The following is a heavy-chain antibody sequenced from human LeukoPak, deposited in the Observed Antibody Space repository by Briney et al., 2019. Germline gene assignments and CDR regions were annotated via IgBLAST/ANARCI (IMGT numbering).Heavy chain of an antibody. CDR1: GFTFSSYP. CDR3: AKEDYRDHTTGFDS. J-gene: IGHJ5*01. D-gene: IGHD4-17*01. V-gene: IGHV3-23*01. CDR2: ITSSGGT. Sequence: GGSLRLSCAASGFTFSSYPVSWVRQAPGRGLEWVSAITSSGGTYYIASVRGRFIVSGDNSRNTLYLQMNGLTAEDTAMYYCAKEDYRDHTTGFDSWGQGTLVTVSS.